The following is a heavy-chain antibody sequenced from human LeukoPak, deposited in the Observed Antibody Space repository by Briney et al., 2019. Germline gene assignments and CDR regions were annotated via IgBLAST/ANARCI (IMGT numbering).Heavy chain of an antibody. D-gene: IGHD3-10*01. Sequence: GGSLRLSCVGSGFTFINYAMTWVRQSPARGLEFVSSSSGSGASTHYADSVKGRFTISRDNSRNTLYLEMSSLRVEDSALYYCAKDRAPYGSGGGEDYFDLWGRGTLVTVSS. CDR3: AKDRAPYGSGGGEDYFDL. CDR1: GFTFINYA. CDR2: SSGSGAST. J-gene: IGHJ2*01. V-gene: IGHV3-23*01.